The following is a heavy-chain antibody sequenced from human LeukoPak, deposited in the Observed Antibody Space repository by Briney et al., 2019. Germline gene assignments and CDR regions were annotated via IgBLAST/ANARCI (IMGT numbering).Heavy chain of an antibody. Sequence: SETLSLTCAVSGASISSSTYFWSWIRQPPGKGLEWIGDINHNGGTNYNPSLKSRVTISVDTSKNQFSLKMSSVTAADTAVYYCARARQNPYFEERRRGNWFDPWGQGTLVTVSS. CDR3: ARARQNPYFEERRRGNWFDP. V-gene: IGHV4-39*07. CDR1: GASISSSTYF. D-gene: IGHD3-9*01. CDR2: INHNGGT. J-gene: IGHJ5*02.